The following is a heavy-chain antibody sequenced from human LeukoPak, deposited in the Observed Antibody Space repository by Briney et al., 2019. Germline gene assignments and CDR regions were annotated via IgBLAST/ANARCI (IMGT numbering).Heavy chain of an antibody. V-gene: IGHV1-69*04. CDR2: IIPILGIA. CDR3: ATANYYDSSGHDY. CDR1: GGTFSSYA. D-gene: IGHD3-22*01. Sequence: SVKVSCKASGGTFSSYAISWVRQAPGQGLEWMGRIIPILGIASYAQKFQGRVTITADKSTSTAYMELSSLRSEDTAVYYCATANYYDSSGHDYWGQGTLVTVS. J-gene: IGHJ4*02.